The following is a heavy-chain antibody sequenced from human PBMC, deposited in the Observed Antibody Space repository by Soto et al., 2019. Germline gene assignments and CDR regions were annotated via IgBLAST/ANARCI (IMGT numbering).Heavy chain of an antibody. CDR1: GGSISSSSYY. D-gene: IGHD1-26*01. V-gene: IGHV4-39*01. CDR3: ARRGELGATTVDY. Sequence: QLQLQESGPGLVKPSETLSLTCTVSGGSISSSSYYWGWIRQPPGKGLEWIGSIYYSGSTYYNPSHKRRVTISVDTSKNQFSLKLSSVTAADTAVYYCARRGELGATTVDYWGQGTLVTVSS. J-gene: IGHJ4*02. CDR2: IYYSGST.